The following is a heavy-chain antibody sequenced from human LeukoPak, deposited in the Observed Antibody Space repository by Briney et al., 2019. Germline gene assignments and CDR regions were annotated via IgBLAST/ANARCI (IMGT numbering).Heavy chain of an antibody. CDR2: IRPNSGGT. J-gene: IGHJ4*02. Sequence: ASVKVSCKTSGYTFTGYYLHWVRQAPGQGLEWMGWIRPNSGGTKNAQKFQGRVTMTRDTSISTAYMELSRLRSDDTAVYYCAREIGGILVFDYWGQGTLVTVSS. CDR3: AREIGGILVFDY. CDR1: GYTFTGYY. D-gene: IGHD5-18*01. V-gene: IGHV1-2*02.